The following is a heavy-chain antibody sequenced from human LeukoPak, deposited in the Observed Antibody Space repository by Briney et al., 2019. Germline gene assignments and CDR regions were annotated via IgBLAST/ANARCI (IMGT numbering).Heavy chain of an antibody. CDR2: LYYNGAT. D-gene: IGHD2-15*01. CDR3: ARHRGALQYCSGGTCSRFDY. J-gene: IGHJ4*02. Sequence: SETPSLTCTVSGGSITSCDFYWGWIRQPPGKGLEWIGSLYYNGATYYNPSLKSRVTISVDTPKNQFSLKLTSVTAADTAVYYCARHRGALQYCSGGTCSRFDYWGQGTLVTVSS. CDR1: GGSITSCDFY. V-gene: IGHV4-39*01.